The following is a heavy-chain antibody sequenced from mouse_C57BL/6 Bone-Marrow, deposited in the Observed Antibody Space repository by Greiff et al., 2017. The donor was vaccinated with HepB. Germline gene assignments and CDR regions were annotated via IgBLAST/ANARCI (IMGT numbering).Heavy chain of an antibody. J-gene: IGHJ3*01. CDR2: IDPANGTT. Sequence: VQLQQSVAELVRPGASVKLSCTASGFNIKNTYMHWVKQRPEQGLEWIGRIDPANGTTKYAPKFQGKATITADTASNTAYLKLSSLTSEDTAIYYCARRCLYYGSLWFAYWGQGTLVTVSA. CDR3: ARRCLYYGSLWFAY. D-gene: IGHD1-1*01. V-gene: IGHV14-3*01. CDR1: GFNIKNTY.